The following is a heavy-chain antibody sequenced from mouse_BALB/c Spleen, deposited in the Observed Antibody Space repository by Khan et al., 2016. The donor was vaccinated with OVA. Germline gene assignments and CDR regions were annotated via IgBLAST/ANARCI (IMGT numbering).Heavy chain of an antibody. CDR2: IWGDGST. Sequence: VQLQESGPGLVAPSQSLSITCTVSGFSLTSYGVNWVRQPPGKGLEWLGVIWGDGSTNYRSALISRLSISKDNSKSQVFLKLHSLQTDDNATYXCAKWGDLYAMDYWGQGTSVTVSS. J-gene: IGHJ4*01. CDR1: GFSLTSYG. CDR3: AKWGDLYAMDY. V-gene: IGHV2-3*01. D-gene: IGHD2-13*01.